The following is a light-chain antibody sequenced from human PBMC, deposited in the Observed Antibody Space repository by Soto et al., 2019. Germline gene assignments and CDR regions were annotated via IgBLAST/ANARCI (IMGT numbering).Light chain of an antibody. Sequence: QPVLTQPPSVSGAPGQRVTLSCTGNSSNLGAGYDVHWYQQLPGAAPKLVIFGNRNRPSGVPERFSGSKSGTSASLAITGLQAEDEADYYCAAWDDSLSGWVFGGGTKLTVL. CDR3: AAWDDSLSGWV. V-gene: IGLV1-40*01. J-gene: IGLJ3*02. CDR1: SSNLGAGYD. CDR2: GNR.